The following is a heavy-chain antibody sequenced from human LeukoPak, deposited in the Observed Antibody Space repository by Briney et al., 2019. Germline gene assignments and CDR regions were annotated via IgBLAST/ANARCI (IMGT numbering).Heavy chain of an antibody. Sequence: GGSLRLSCAASGFTFDDYAMHWVRQAPGKGLEWVSGISWSSGSIGYADSVKGRFTISRDNAKNSLYLQMNSLRAEDTALYYCAKEMWPYGSGSYYAFDPWGQGTLVTVSS. CDR2: ISWSSGSI. CDR1: GFTFDDYA. V-gene: IGHV3-9*01. J-gene: IGHJ5*02. D-gene: IGHD3-10*01. CDR3: AKEMWPYGSGSYYAFDP.